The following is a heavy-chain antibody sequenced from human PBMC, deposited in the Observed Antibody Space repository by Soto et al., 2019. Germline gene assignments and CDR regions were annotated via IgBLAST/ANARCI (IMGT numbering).Heavy chain of an antibody. CDR2: ISDSGDRA. D-gene: IGHD3-16*01. CDR1: GFTLSTFA. Sequence: PGGSLRLSCAASGFTLSTFAMSWVRQAPGKGLEWVSTISDSGDRAYYAASVKGRFTISRDSSKNTLFLQINSLRADDTAIYSCARGGPDVWGTGAHYYGLDVWGPGTTVTVSS. V-gene: IGHV3-23*01. J-gene: IGHJ6*02. CDR3: ARGGPDVWGTGAHYYGLDV.